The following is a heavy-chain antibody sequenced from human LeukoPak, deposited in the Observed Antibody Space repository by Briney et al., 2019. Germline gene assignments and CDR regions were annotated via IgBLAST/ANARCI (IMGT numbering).Heavy chain of an antibody. J-gene: IGHJ4*02. V-gene: IGHV3-21*01. CDR3: AKENVLYSGSYGSPDY. CDR1: GFTFSSYS. D-gene: IGHD1-26*01. Sequence: PGGSLRLSCAASGFTFSSYSMNWVRQAPGKGLEWVSSISSSSSYIYYADSVKGRFAISRDNAKNTLHLQMNSLRAEDTAVYYCAKENVLYSGSYGSPDYWGQGTLVTVSS. CDR2: ISSSSSYI.